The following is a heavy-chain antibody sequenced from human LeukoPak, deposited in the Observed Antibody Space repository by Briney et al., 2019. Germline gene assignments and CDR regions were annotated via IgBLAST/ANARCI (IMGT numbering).Heavy chain of an antibody. Sequence: GGSLRLSCAVSGFTFNSFAMTWARRAPGKGLEWVSGISGSGGSTHYADSVKGRLTISRDNSKNTLYLQMNSLRVEDTAVYYCAKAGSGSYYRRDSWFDPWGQGTLVTVSS. CDR1: GFTFNSFA. J-gene: IGHJ5*02. CDR3: AKAGSGSYYRRDSWFDP. D-gene: IGHD3-10*01. CDR2: ISGSGGST. V-gene: IGHV3-23*01.